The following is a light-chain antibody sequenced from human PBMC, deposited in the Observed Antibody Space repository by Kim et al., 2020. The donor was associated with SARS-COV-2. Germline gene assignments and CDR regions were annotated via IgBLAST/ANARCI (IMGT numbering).Light chain of an antibody. V-gene: IGLV3-19*01. CDR2: GKN. J-gene: IGLJ2*01. CDR1: SLRSYY. Sequence: ALGQTVRITCQGDSLRSYYASWHQQKPGLAPVLVLYGKNKRHRGITARFSGSTSGNTASLTITGAQEEDEADYYCNTRDSSGNHLVFGGGTKLTVL. CDR3: NTRDSSGNHLV.